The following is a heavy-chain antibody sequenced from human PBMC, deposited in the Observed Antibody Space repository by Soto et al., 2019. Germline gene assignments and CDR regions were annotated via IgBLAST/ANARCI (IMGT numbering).Heavy chain of an antibody. CDR2: INAGNGNT. J-gene: IGHJ5*02. D-gene: IGHD2-15*01. Sequence: ASVKVSCKASGYSFTSYDMHWVRQAPGQRLEWMGWINAGNGNTKYSQKFQGRVTITRDTSASTAYMELSSLRSEDTAVYYCARGGSWYLWSDPWGQGTRVTVSS. V-gene: IGHV1-3*01. CDR1: GYSFTSYD. CDR3: ARGGSWYLWSDP.